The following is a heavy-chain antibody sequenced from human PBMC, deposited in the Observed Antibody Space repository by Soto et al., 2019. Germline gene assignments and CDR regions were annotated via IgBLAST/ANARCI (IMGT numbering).Heavy chain of an antibody. CDR1: GFTFSTYW. Sequence: EVQLVESGGGLVQPGGSLRLSCAASGFTFSTYWMSWVRQAPGKGLEWVANIKQDGTEKYSVDSVKGRFTISRDNSKNSLYLQMNTLRAEDTALYYCARVDVTTGYFPDYWGQGTLVTVSS. CDR2: IKQDGTEK. V-gene: IGHV3-7*01. D-gene: IGHD3-9*01. J-gene: IGHJ4*02. CDR3: ARVDVTTGYFPDY.